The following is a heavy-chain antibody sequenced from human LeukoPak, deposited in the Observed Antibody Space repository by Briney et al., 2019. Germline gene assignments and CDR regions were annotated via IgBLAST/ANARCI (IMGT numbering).Heavy chain of an antibody. CDR2: IYYSGST. D-gene: IGHD5-12*01. Sequence: PSETLSLTCTVSGGSISGYYWSWIRQPPGKGLEWIGYIYYSGSTNYNPSLKSRVTISVDTSKNQFSLKLSSVTAADTAVYYCARAIVATMAHAFDIWGQGTMVTVSS. J-gene: IGHJ3*02. CDR1: GGSISGYY. V-gene: IGHV4-59*08. CDR3: ARAIVATMAHAFDI.